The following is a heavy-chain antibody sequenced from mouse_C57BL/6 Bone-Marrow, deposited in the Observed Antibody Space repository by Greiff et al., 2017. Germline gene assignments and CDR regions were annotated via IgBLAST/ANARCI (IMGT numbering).Heavy chain of an antibody. V-gene: IGHV1-4*01. CDR3: ARFGVNHWYFDV. J-gene: IGHJ1*03. CDR1: GYTFTSYT. CDR2: INPSSGYT. Sequence: VQLQQSGAELARPGDSVKMSCKASGYTFTSYTMHWVKQRPGQGLEWIGYINPSSGYTKYNQKFKDKATLTADKSSSTAYMQLSSLTSEDSAVYYCARFGVNHWYFDVWGTGTTVTVSS.